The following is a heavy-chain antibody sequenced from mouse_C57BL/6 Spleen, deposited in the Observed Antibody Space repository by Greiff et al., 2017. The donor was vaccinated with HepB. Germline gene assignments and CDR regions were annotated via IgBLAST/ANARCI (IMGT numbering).Heavy chain of an antibody. CDR2: IYPGSGNT. V-gene: IGHV1-76*01. CDR3: ARCQLGHDFFFAY. Sequence: VQLQQSGAELVRPGASVKLSCKASGYTFTDYYINWVKQRPGQGLEWIARIYPGSGNTYYNEKFKGKATLTAEKSSSNAYMQLSSLTSEDSAVYFCARCQLGHDFFFAYWGQGTLVTVSA. D-gene: IGHD4-1*02. J-gene: IGHJ3*01. CDR1: GYTFTDYY.